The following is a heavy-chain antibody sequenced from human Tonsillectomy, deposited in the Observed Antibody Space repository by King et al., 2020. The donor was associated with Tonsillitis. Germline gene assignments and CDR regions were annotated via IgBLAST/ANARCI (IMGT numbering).Heavy chain of an antibody. V-gene: IGHV3-30-3*01. CDR1: GFTLPTYA. CDR2: ISYDGSNN. CDR3: ARAGFCDSTSCYRYYYYMDV. Sequence: VQLVESGGGVVQPGRSLRLSCAASGFTLPTYAMHWVRQAPGKGLEWVAFISYDGSNNSYTDSVKGRYTISRDNSKNTLYLQMNSLSAEDTAVYYCARAGFCDSTSCYRYYYYMDVWGKGTTVTVSS. D-gene: IGHD2-2*01. J-gene: IGHJ6*03.